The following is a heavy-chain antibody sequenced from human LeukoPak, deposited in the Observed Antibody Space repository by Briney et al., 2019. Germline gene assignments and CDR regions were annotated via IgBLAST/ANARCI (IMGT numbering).Heavy chain of an antibody. CDR3: ARKLGHCSSTSCYGVNWFDP. J-gene: IGHJ5*02. CDR1: GYTFISYG. Sequence: ASVKVSCKASGYTFISYGISWVRQAPGQGLEWMGWMNPNSGNTGYAQKFQGRVTITRNTSISTAYMELSSLRSEDTAVYYCARKLGHCSSTSCYGVNWFDPWGQGTLVTVSS. V-gene: IGHV1-8*03. CDR2: MNPNSGNT. D-gene: IGHD2-2*03.